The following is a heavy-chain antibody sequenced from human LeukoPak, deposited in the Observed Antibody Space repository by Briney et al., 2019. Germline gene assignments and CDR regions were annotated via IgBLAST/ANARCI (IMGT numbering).Heavy chain of an antibody. V-gene: IGHV3-30-3*01. Sequence: PGGSLRLSCAASGFTFSSYAMHWVRQAPGKGLEWVAVISYDGSNKYYADSVKGRFTISRDNSKNTLYLQMNSLRAEDTAVYYCAREFGSGSYYSLAYWGQGTLVIVSS. CDR3: AREFGSGSYYSLAY. D-gene: IGHD3-10*01. CDR1: GFTFSSYA. J-gene: IGHJ4*02. CDR2: ISYDGSNK.